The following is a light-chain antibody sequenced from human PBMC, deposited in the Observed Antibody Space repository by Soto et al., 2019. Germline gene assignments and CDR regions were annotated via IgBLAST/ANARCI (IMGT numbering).Light chain of an antibody. J-gene: IGLJ1*01. CDR1: SSDVGGYNY. CDR3: CSYAASYTFYV. V-gene: IGLV2-11*01. CDR2: DVS. Sequence: QSALTQPRSVSGSPGQSVTISCTGTSSDVGGYNYVSWYQQHPGKAPKLMIYDVSKRPSGVPDRFSGSKSGNTASLTISGIQAEDEADYYCCSYAASYTFYVFGTGTKVTVL.